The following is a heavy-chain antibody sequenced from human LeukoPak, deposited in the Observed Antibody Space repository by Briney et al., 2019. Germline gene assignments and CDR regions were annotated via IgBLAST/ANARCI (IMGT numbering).Heavy chain of an antibody. Sequence: GGSLRLSRAASGFTFSSYSMNWVRQAPGKGLEWVSSISSSSSYINYADSVKGRFIISRDNAKNSLNLQMNSLRAEDTAVYYCARGGGAFDYWGQGTLVTVSS. D-gene: IGHD3-10*01. CDR2: ISSSSSYI. J-gene: IGHJ4*02. CDR1: GFTFSSYS. CDR3: ARGGGAFDY. V-gene: IGHV3-21*01.